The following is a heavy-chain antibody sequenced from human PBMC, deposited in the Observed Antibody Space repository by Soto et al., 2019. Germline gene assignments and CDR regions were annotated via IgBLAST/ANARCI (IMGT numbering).Heavy chain of an antibody. CDR3: ARWGTTGGLDV. J-gene: IGHJ4*02. Sequence: QVQLVESGGGVVQPGTSLRLSCVGSGFTFRSYVIHWVRQAPGKGLEWVALTSYDGSNNFYGDSVKGRFTISRHNSSNTVELQRDSLRFEDTALYYCARWGTTGGLDVWGQGTLVSVSS. CDR1: GFTFRSYV. D-gene: IGHD3-16*01. V-gene: IGHV3-33*05. CDR2: TSYDGSNN.